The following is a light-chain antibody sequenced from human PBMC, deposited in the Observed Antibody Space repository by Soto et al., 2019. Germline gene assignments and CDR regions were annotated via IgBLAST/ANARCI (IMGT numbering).Light chain of an antibody. Sequence: EIVLTQSPGTLSLSPGEGATLSCRASRSVSSTYLAWYQQKPGQAPRLLIYATSSRATGIPDRFSVSGSGTDFTLTISRLEPEDFAVYYCQQYGSSSWTFGQGTKVEIK. CDR3: QQYGSSSWT. CDR2: ATS. J-gene: IGKJ1*01. CDR1: RSVSSTY. V-gene: IGKV3-20*01.